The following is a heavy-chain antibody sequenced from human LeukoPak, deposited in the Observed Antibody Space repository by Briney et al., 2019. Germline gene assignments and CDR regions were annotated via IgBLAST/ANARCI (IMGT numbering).Heavy chain of an antibody. D-gene: IGHD6-13*01. CDR3: ARRGSSWYWYFDY. CDR2: IYYSGST. Sequence: SETLSLTCTVSGGSISNSYYWGWIRQPPGKGLEWIGSIYYSGSTYYNPSLKSRVTISVDTSKNQFPLKLSSVTAADTAVYYCARRGSSWYWYFDYWGQGTLVTVSS. CDR1: GGSISNSYY. J-gene: IGHJ4*02. V-gene: IGHV4-39*01.